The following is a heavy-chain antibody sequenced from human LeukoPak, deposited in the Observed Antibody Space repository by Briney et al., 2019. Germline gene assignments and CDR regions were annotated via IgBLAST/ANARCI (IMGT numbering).Heavy chain of an antibody. CDR3: ARVTMSVLSMNPPDNWFDP. CDR1: VFTFTTFG. D-gene: IGHD3-22*01. CDR2: ISGYNGDT. J-gene: IGHJ5*02. V-gene: IGHV1-18*01. Sequence: ASVKVSCKASVFTFTTFGFTWVRQAPGQGLEWIGWISGYNGDTNYAQNFQGRVTMTTDTSTGTAYMELTSLRSDDTAIYYCARVTMSVLSMNPPDNWFDPWGQGTLVTVSS.